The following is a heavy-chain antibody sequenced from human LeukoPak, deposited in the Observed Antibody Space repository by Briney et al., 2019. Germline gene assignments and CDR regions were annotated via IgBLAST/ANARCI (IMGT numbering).Heavy chain of an antibody. CDR3: ARDFDYYGSGSYYDY. Sequence: PGGSLRLSCAASGFTFSSYSMNWVRQAPGKGLEWDSSISSSSSYIYYADSVKGRFTISRDNAKNSLYLQMNSLRAEDTAVYYCARDFDYYGSGSYYDYWGQGTLVTVSS. J-gene: IGHJ4*02. CDR2: ISSSSSYI. D-gene: IGHD3-10*01. V-gene: IGHV3-21*01. CDR1: GFTFSSYS.